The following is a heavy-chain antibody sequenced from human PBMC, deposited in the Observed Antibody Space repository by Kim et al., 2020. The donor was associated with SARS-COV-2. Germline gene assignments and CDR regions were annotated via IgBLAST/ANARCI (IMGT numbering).Heavy chain of an antibody. V-gene: IGHV3-48*01. CDR3: ARSRMVRGVMDAFDI. Sequence: DPVKGRLTISRDNAKNSLYLQMTSLRAEDTAVYYCARSRMVRGVMDAFDIWGQGTMVTVSS. J-gene: IGHJ3*02. D-gene: IGHD3-10*01.